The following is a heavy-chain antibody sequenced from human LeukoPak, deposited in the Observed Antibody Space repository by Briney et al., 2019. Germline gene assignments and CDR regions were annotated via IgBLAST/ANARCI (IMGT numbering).Heavy chain of an antibody. D-gene: IGHD1-26*01. V-gene: IGHV4-28*01. CDR1: GYSIGSSNW. CDR3: ARGSEVLRAFDI. Sequence: SDTLSLTCAVSGYSIGSSNWWGWIRPPPGKGLEWIGSIYYSGSTYYNPSLKSRVTISVDTSKNQFSLKLSSVTAADTAVYYCARGSEVLRAFDIWGQGTMVTVSS. J-gene: IGHJ3*02. CDR2: IYYSGST.